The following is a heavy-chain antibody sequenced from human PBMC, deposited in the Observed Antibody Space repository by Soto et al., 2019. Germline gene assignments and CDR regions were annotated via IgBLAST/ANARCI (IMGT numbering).Heavy chain of an antibody. V-gene: IGHV5-51*01. Sequence: PGESLKISCKGSGYSFASYWIGWVRQMPGKGLEWMGIIYPGDSDTRYSPSFQGQVTISADKSISTAYLQWSSLKASDTAMYYCARTSAAGKYYYGMDVWGQGTTVTVSS. J-gene: IGHJ6*02. CDR3: ARTSAAGKYYYGMDV. CDR1: GYSFASYW. D-gene: IGHD6-13*01. CDR2: IYPGDSDT.